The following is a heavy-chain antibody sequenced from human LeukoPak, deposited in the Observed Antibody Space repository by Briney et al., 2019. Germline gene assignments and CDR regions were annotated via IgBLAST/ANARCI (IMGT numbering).Heavy chain of an antibody. CDR3: ATAVGIAAAGSGWFDP. CDR1: RYTLTELS. CDR2: FDPEDGET. Sequence: ASVKVSCKVSRYTLTELSMHWVRQAPGKGLEWIGGFDPEDGETIYAQKFQGRVTMTEDTSTDTAYMELSRLRSEDTAVYYCATAVGIAAAGSGWFDPWGQGTLVTVSS. J-gene: IGHJ5*02. V-gene: IGHV1-24*01. D-gene: IGHD6-13*01.